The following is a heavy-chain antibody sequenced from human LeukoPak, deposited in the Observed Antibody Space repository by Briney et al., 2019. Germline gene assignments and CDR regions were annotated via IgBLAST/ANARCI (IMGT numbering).Heavy chain of an antibody. D-gene: IGHD3-22*01. CDR3: ARDKRIDSSGYYPIFDY. CDR2: IYYSGST. CDR1: GGSISSSYYY. Sequence: PSETLSLTCTVSGGSISSSYYYWGWIRQPPGKGLEWIGSIYYSGSTYYNPSLKSRVTISVDTSKNQFSLKLRSVTAADTAVYYCARDKRIDSSGYYPIFDYWGQGTLVTVSS. V-gene: IGHV4-39*02. J-gene: IGHJ4*02.